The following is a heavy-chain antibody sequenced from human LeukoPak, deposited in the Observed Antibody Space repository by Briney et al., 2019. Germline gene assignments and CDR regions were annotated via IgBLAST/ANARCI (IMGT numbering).Heavy chain of an antibody. CDR1: GFTFSSYS. D-gene: IGHD2-21*02. V-gene: IGHV3-21*01. CDR3: ARDGYCGGDCFGYFDL. Sequence: GGSLRLSCAASGFTFSSYSMNWVRQAPGKGLEWVSSISSSSNYIYDTDSVKGRFTISKDNAKNSPYLQMNSLRAEDTAVYYCARDGYCGGDCFGYFDLWGRGTLVTVSS. J-gene: IGHJ2*01. CDR2: ISSSSNYI.